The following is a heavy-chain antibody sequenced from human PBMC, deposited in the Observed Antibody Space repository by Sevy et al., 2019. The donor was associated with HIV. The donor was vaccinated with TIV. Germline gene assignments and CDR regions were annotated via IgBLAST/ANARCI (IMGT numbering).Heavy chain of an antibody. Sequence: GESLKISCKGSGYSFTSYWIGWVRQMPGKGLEWMGIIYPGDSDIRYSPSFQGQVTISADKSISTAYLQWSSLKASDTAMYNCARTCYNDSSGHPYGIDVWGQGTTVTVSS. CDR2: IYPGDSDI. D-gene: IGHD3-22*01. CDR1: GYSFTSYW. CDR3: ARTCYNDSSGHPYGIDV. J-gene: IGHJ6*02. V-gene: IGHV5-51*01.